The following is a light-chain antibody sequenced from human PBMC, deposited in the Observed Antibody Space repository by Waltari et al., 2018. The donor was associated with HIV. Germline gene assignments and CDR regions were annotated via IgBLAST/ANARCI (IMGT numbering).Light chain of an antibody. J-gene: IGLJ3*02. Sequence: SYELTQPPSVSVSPGQTARITCSGDALPKRYAYWYQQKPGQAPVLVLYKDIERPSGSPKRFSGASSGTKVTLTISGVQAEDEADYYCQSADSSGTYRVFGGGTKLTVL. CDR1: ALPKRY. V-gene: IGLV3-25*03. CDR3: QSADSSGTYRV. CDR2: KDI.